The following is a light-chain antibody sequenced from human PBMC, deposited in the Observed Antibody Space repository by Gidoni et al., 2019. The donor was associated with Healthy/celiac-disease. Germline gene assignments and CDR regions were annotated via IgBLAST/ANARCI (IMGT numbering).Light chain of an antibody. CDR3: RQSYSTPPYT. Sequence: DIQMTQSPASLSASVGDRVTINCRASQSLSSYLNWYQQKPGKLPKLLIFAASCLQSGVPSRFSSSRSGTDFTLTISSRQPEDFATYYCRQSYSTPPYTFGQGTKLEIK. CDR2: AAS. V-gene: IGKV1-39*01. CDR1: QSLSSY. J-gene: IGKJ2*01.